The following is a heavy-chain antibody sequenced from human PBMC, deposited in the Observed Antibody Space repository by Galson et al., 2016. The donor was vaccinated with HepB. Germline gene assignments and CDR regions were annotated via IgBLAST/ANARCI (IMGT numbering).Heavy chain of an antibody. V-gene: IGHV1-3*01. CDR2: IDAGNGNI. Sequence: SVKVSCKASRYTFTNYAIHWVRQAPGQRLEWMGWIDAGNGNIKYSQKFQGRVTIARDPSASTAYMELSSLRSEDTAVYYCARGDVIPSTFYYYYSGLDVWGQGTTVTVSS. CDR1: RYTFTNYA. CDR3: ARGDVIPSTFYYYYSGLDV. J-gene: IGHJ6*02. D-gene: IGHD2/OR15-2a*01.